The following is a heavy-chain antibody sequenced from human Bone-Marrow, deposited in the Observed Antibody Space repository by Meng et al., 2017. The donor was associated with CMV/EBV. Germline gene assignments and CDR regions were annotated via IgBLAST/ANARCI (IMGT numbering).Heavy chain of an antibody. CDR2: MRYDGSNK. J-gene: IGHJ1*01. CDR3: AKDFDVYDSSGYEYFQH. D-gene: IGHD3-22*01. V-gene: IGHV3-30*02. Sequence: GESLKISCAASGFTFSSYGMHWVRQAPGKGLEWVAFMRYDGSNKYYADSVKGRFTISRDNSKNTPYLQMNSLRAEDTAVYYCAKDFDVYDSSGYEYFQHWGQGTLVTVSS. CDR1: GFTFSSYG.